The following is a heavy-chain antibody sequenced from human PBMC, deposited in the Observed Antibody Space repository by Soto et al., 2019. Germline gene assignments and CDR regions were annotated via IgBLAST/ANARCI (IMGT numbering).Heavy chain of an antibody. CDR1: GGTFSSCA. D-gene: IGHD1-26*01. V-gene: IGHV1-69*12. Sequence: QVQLVQSGAVVKKPGSSVKVSCKASGGTFSSCAMNWVRQAPGPGLEWMGGIIPMFGTTTYAQKFQGRVTITADESTSTVYMELTGLTSDDTAVYYCGRDGAGMGATFDYWGQGTLVTVSS. J-gene: IGHJ4*02. CDR3: GRDGAGMGATFDY. CDR2: IIPMFGTT.